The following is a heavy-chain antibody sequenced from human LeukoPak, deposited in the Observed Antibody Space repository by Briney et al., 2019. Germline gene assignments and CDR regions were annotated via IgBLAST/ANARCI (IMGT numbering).Heavy chain of an antibody. CDR1: GYTFSDYY. D-gene: IGHD6-13*01. CDR3: ARAQAGTLGY. V-gene: IGHV1-2*02. J-gene: IGHJ4*02. Sequence: GSVEVSCNASGYTFSDYYLHWVRPAPGQGLEWMGWINPNSGVTNYAQKFQGRVTMTRDTSISTAYMEVSRLRSDDTAVYYCARAQAGTLGYWGQGTLVTVSS. CDR2: INPNSGVT.